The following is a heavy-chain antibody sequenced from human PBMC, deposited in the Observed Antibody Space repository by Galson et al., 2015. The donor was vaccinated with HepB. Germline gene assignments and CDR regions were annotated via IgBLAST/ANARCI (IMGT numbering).Heavy chain of an antibody. CDR3: AREGAVAGSFDY. CDR2: ISAYSGNT. CDR1: GGTFSSYA. V-gene: IGHV1-18*01. Sequence: SVKVSCKASGGTFSSYAIIWVRQAPGQGLEWMGWISAYSGNTNFAQKFQGRVTMTTDTSTSTAYMELRSLRSDDTAVYYCAREGAVAGSFDYWGQGTLVTVSS. J-gene: IGHJ4*02. D-gene: IGHD6-19*01.